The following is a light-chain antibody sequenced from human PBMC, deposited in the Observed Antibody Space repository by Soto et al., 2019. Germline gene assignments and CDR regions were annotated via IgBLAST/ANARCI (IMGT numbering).Light chain of an antibody. CDR3: QHYNSYPTWT. CDR1: QSVSTSN. V-gene: IGKV3-20*01. Sequence: ETVLTQSPGTLSLSPGERATLSCRASQSVSTSNLAWYQQRPGQAPRLLIYGTSSRATGIPDRFSGSGSGTDFTLTISSLLPDDFATYYCQHYNSYPTWTFGQGTKVEIK. J-gene: IGKJ1*01. CDR2: GTS.